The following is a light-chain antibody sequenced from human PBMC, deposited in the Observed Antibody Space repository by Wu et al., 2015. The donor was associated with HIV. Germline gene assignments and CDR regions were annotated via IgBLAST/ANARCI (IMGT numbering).Light chain of an antibody. CDR2: KAS. CDR1: QSVSIW. V-gene: IGKV1-5*03. J-gene: IGKJ2*01. Sequence: DIQMTQSPSTLSASVGDRVSITCRASQSVSIWLAWYQQKAGKAPRLLIYKASKLETGVPLRFSGTGSGTEFTLTITSLQPDDFATYSCQQYSSSPFTFGPGTKLEIK. CDR3: QQYSSSPFT.